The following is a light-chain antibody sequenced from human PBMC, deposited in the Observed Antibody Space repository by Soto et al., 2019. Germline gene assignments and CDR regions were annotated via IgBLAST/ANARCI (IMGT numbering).Light chain of an antibody. CDR2: DAS. J-gene: IGKJ4*01. CDR1: QSVSSY. Sequence: EIVLTQSPATLSLSPGERATLSCRASQSVSSYLAWYQQKPGQAPRLLIYDASNRATGIPARFSGGGSGTDFPLTISSLQAEDFAVYYCQQRSNWPLTFGGGTKVEIK. CDR3: QQRSNWPLT. V-gene: IGKV3-11*01.